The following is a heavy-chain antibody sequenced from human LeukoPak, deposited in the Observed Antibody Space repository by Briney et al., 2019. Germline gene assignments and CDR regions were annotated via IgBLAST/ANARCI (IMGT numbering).Heavy chain of an antibody. CDR3: ARGPSNFIAVAGSIDY. CDR2: IYYSGST. D-gene: IGHD6-19*01. CDR1: GGSISSSSYY. J-gene: IGHJ4*02. V-gene: IGHV4-39*07. Sequence: SETLSLTCTVSGGSISSSSYYWGWIRQPPGKGLEWTGSIYYSGSTYYNPSLKSRVTISVDTSKNQFSLKLSSVTAADTAVYYCARGPSNFIAVAGSIDYWGQGTLVTVSS.